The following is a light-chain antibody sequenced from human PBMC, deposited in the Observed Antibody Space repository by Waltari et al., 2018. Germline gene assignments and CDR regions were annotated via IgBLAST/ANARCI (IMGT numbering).Light chain of an antibody. CDR3: SSYAGSNNVV. CDR2: EIS. J-gene: IGLJ2*01. CDR1: SSDVGRYNY. V-gene: IGLV2-8*01. Sequence: QSVLTQPPSASGSPGQSVTISCTGTSSDVGRYNYVTWYQQHHGKAPKLMIYEISKRPPGVPARLSGSKSGNTASLTVSGLQAEDEADYYCSSYAGSNNVVFGGGTKLTVL.